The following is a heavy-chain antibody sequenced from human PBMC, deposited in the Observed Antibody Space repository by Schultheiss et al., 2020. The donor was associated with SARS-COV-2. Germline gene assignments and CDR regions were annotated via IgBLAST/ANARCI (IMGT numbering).Heavy chain of an antibody. D-gene: IGHD3-22*01. V-gene: IGHV3-30*04. CDR2: ISYDGSNK. CDR1: GFTFSSYA. CDR3: ARTYYYDSSGYYGGQVVITAVAFDI. Sequence: GGSLRLSCAASGFTFSSYAMHWVRQAPGKGLEWVAVISYDGSNKYYADSVKGRFTISRDNSKNTLYLQMNSLRAEDTAVYYCARTYYYDSSGYYGGQVVITAVAFDIWGQGTTVTVSS. J-gene: IGHJ3*02.